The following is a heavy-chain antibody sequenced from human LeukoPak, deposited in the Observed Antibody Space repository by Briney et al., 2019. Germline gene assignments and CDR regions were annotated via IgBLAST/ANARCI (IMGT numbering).Heavy chain of an antibody. J-gene: IGHJ4*02. D-gene: IGHD2-15*01. V-gene: IGHV3-23*01. CDR2: ISGSGGST. Sequence: GGSLRLSCAASGFTFSSYAMSWVRQAPGKWLDWVSAISGSGGSTYYADSVKGRFTISRDNSKNTLYLQMNSLRAEDTAVYYCAKSAGIVVVVAAYWGQGTLVTVSS. CDR1: GFTFSSYA. CDR3: AKSAGIVVVVAAY.